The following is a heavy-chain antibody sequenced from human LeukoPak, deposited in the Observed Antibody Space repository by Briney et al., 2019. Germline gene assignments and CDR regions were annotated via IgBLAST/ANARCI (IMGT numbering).Heavy chain of an antibody. V-gene: IGHV4-59*01. CDR1: GVSISSYY. CDR2: IYYSGST. CDR3: AKDLVYYDSSGYYYYYGMDV. J-gene: IGHJ6*02. D-gene: IGHD3-22*01. Sequence: SETLSLTCTVSGVSISSYYWSWIRQPRGKGLEWIGYIYYSGSTNYNPSLKSRVTISVDTSKNQFSLKLSSVTAADTAVYYCAKDLVYYDSSGYYYYYGMDVWGQGTTVTVSS.